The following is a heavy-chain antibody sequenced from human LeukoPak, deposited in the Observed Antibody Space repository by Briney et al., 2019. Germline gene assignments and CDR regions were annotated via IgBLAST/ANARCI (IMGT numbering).Heavy chain of an antibody. CDR1: GFTFSDNY. J-gene: IGHJ4*02. CDR3: ARDSGSYYDY. CDR2: ISGSGGST. V-gene: IGHV3-23*01. Sequence: GGSLRLSCAASGFTFSDNYMTWVRQAPGRGLEWVSAISGSGGSTYYADSVKGRFTISRDNSKNTLYLQMNSLRAEDTAVYYCARDSGSYYDYWGQGTLVTVSS. D-gene: IGHD1-26*01.